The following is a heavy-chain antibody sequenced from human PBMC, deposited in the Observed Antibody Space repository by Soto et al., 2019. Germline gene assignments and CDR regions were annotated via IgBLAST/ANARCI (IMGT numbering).Heavy chain of an antibody. D-gene: IGHD2-15*01. J-gene: IGHJ4*02. V-gene: IGHV4-31*03. CDR3: ASRRPYCSGGSCYGYYFDY. CDR2: IYYSGST. CDR1: GGSISSGGYY. Sequence: QVQLQESGPGLVKPSQTLSLTCTVSGGSISSGGYYWSGIRQHPGKGLEWIGYIYYSGSTYYNPSLKSRVNISVDTSKNQFSLKLSSVTAADTAVYYCASRRPYCSGGSCYGYYFDYWGQGTLVTVSS.